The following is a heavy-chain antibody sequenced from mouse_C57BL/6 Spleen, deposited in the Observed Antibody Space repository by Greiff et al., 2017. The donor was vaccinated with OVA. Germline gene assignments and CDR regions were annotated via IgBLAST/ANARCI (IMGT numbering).Heavy chain of an antibody. Sequence: QVQLQQPGAELVKPGASVKLSCKASGYTFTSYWMQWVKQRPGQGLEWIGEIDPSDSYTNYNQKFKGKATLTVDTSSSTAYMQLSSLTSEDSAVYYCASVAWFAYWGQGTLVTVSA. CDR3: ASVAWFAY. V-gene: IGHV1-50*01. CDR2: IDPSDSYT. J-gene: IGHJ3*01. CDR1: GYTFTSYW.